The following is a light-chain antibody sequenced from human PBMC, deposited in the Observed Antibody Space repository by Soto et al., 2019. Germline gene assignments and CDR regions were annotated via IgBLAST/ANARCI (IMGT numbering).Light chain of an antibody. CDR2: SAS. CDR3: QQYGDSRWT. CDR1: QSVTSSF. V-gene: IGKV3-20*01. J-gene: IGKJ1*01. Sequence: IVLTQSPGTLSLSPGERATLSGRASQSVTSSFLAWYQQKPGQAPRLLIYSASHRATGIPDRFSGSESGTDFTLTISRLEPEDFAVYYCQQYGDSRWTFGQGTKVDIK.